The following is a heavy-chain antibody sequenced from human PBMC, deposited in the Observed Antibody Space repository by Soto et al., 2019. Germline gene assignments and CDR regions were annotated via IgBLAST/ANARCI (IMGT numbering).Heavy chain of an antibody. CDR3: ARQGYDILTGYYGFDP. J-gene: IGHJ5*02. D-gene: IGHD3-9*01. Sequence: AESLKISCNGSGYSFTSYWIGWVRQMPGKGLEWMGIIYPGDSDTRYSPSFQGQVTISADKSISTAYLQWSSLKASDTAMYYCARQGYDILTGYYGFDPWGQGTLVTVSS. V-gene: IGHV5-51*01. CDR2: IYPGDSDT. CDR1: GYSFTSYW.